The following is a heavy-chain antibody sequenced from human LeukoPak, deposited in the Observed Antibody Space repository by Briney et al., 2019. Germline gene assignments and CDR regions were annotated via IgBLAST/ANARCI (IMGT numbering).Heavy chain of an antibody. D-gene: IGHD6-13*01. Sequence: PSETLSLTCTVSGGSISSYYWSWIRQPPGKGLEWLGYIYYSGSTNYNPSLKSRVTISVDTSKNQFSLKLNSVTAADTAVYYCARDGKAAAYYYYMDVWGKGTTVTVSS. J-gene: IGHJ6*03. V-gene: IGHV4-59*01. CDR1: GGSISSYY. CDR3: ARDGKAAAYYYYMDV. CDR2: IYYSGST.